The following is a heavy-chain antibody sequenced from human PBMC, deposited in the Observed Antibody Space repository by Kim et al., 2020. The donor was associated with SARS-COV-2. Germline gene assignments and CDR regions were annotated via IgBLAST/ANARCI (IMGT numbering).Heavy chain of an antibody. Sequence: SETLSLTCAVSGGSISSSNWWSWVRQPPGKGLEWIGEIYHSGRTNYNPSLKSRVTISVDKSKNQFSLKLSSVTAADTAVYYCATTSPPGYCSGGSCYPYYYYYMDVWGKGTTVTVSS. V-gene: IGHV4-4*02. CDR2: IYHSGRT. J-gene: IGHJ6*03. CDR1: GGSISSSNW. CDR3: ATTSPPGYCSGGSCYPYYYYYMDV. D-gene: IGHD2-15*01.